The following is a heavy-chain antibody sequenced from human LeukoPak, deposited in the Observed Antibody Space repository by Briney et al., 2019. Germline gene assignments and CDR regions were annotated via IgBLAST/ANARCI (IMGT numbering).Heavy chain of an antibody. J-gene: IGHJ4*02. CDR2: ISYDGSNK. D-gene: IGHD3-22*01. Sequence: GGSLRLSCAASGFTFSSYGMHWVRQAPGKGLEWVAVISYDGSNKYYADSVKGRFTISRDNSKSTLYLQMNSLRAEDTAVYYCAKNVREYYYDRASFDYWGQGTLVTVSS. CDR1: GFTFSSYG. V-gene: IGHV3-30*18. CDR3: AKNVREYYYDRASFDY.